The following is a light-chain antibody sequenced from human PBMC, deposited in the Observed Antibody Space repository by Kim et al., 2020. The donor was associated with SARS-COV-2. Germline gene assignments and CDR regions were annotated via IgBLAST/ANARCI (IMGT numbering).Light chain of an antibody. J-gene: IGLJ1*01. Sequence: GQSITISCTGTSSDVGAYTHVSWYQQHPGKGPKLMIYDVSNRPSGVSSRFSGSKSGNTASLTISGLQAEDESDYYCSSYTSSTTLVFGTGTKVTVL. CDR2: DVS. CDR3: SSYTSSTTLV. V-gene: IGLV2-14*04. CDR1: SSDVGAYTH.